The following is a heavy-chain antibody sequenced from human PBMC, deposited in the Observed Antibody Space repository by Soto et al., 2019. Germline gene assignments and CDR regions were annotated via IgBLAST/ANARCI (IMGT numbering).Heavy chain of an antibody. Sequence: ASVKVSCKVSGYTLTELSMHWVRQAPGKGLEWMGGFDPEDGETIYAQKFQGRVTMTEDTSTDTAYMELSSLRSEDTAVYYCATGGSGSYFELDYYYYYYMDVWGKGTTVTVSS. D-gene: IGHD3-10*01. CDR1: GYTLTELS. CDR3: ATGGSGSYFELDYYYYYYMDV. CDR2: FDPEDGET. V-gene: IGHV1-24*01. J-gene: IGHJ6*03.